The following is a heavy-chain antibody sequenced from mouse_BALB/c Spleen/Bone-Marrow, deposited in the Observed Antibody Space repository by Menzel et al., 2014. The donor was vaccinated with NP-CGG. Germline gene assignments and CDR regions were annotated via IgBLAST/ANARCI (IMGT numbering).Heavy chain of an antibody. J-gene: IGHJ3*01. Sequence: DVKLQESGGGLVKPGGSLKLSCAASGFAFSSYDMSWVRQTPEKRLEWVAYISSGGGSTYYPDTVKGRFTISRDNAKNTLYLQVSSLKSEDTAVYYCARQSRAWFAYWGQGTLVTVSA. D-gene: IGHD1-1*01. CDR3: ARQSRAWFAY. CDR2: ISSGGGST. CDR1: GFAFSSYD. V-gene: IGHV5-12-1*01.